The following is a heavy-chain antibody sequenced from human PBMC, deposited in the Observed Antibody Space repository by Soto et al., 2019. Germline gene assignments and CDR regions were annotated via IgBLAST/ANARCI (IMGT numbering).Heavy chain of an antibody. CDR2: ISYDGSNK. Sequence: QVQLVESGGGVVQPGRSLRLSCAASGFTFSSYGMHWVRQAPGKGLEWVAVISYDGSNKYYADSVKGRFTISRDNSKSTLYLQMNSLRAEDTAVYYCAKDSRLLGGRSSSAGTNYYYSCGMDVWGQGTTVTVSS. V-gene: IGHV3-30*18. CDR3: AKDSRLLGGRSSSAGTNYYYSCGMDV. J-gene: IGHJ6*02. D-gene: IGHD6-6*01. CDR1: GFTFSSYG.